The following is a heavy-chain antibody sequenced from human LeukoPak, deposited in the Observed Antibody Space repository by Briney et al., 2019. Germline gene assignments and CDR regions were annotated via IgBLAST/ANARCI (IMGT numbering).Heavy chain of an antibody. J-gene: IGHJ6*02. CDR3: ARDRSGPGDYYDSSGYFTHLYYYYGMDV. CDR1: GGTFSSYA. CDR2: IIPIFGTA. D-gene: IGHD3-22*01. V-gene: IGHV1-69*13. Sequence: SVTVSCTASGGTFSSYAISWVRQAPGQGLEWMGGIIPIFGTANYAQKFQGRVTITADESTSTAYMELSSLRSEDTAVYYCARDRSGPGDYYDSSGYFTHLYYYYGMDVWGQGTTVTVSS.